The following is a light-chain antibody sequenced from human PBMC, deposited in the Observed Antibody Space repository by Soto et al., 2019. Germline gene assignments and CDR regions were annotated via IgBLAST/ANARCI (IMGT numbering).Light chain of an antibody. CDR1: QSVSKYS. Sequence: EIVLTQSPGALSLSPGERATLSCRASQSVSKYSLAWYQQKPGQAPRLLIYGASTRATGIPARFSGSGSGTDFTLTISSLEPEDFVVYYCQQYGSSPGNTFGQGTRLEIK. J-gene: IGKJ5*01. CDR2: GAS. CDR3: QQYGSSPGNT. V-gene: IGKV3-20*01.